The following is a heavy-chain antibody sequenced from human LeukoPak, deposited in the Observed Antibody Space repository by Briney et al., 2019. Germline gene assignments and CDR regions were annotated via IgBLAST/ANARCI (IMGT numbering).Heavy chain of an antibody. CDR2: INPSGGST. CDR1: GYTFTSYY. Sequence: GASVKVSCKASGYTFTSYYMHWVRQAPGQGLAWMGIINPSGGSTSYAQKFQGRVTMTRDTSTSTVYMELSSLRAEDTAVYYCAREEMGDYATGYWGQGTLVTVSS. CDR3: AREEMGDYATGY. J-gene: IGHJ4*02. V-gene: IGHV1-46*01. D-gene: IGHD4-17*01.